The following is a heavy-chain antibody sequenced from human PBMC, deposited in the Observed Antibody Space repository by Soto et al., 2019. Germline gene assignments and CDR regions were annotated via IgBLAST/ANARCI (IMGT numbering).Heavy chain of an antibody. D-gene: IGHD5-12*01. Sequence: QEQLVQSGAEVKRPGSSMKVSCKASGGTISSNSINWVRQAPGQGLEWMGGIIPMFGSTKYAQRFEGRVTITADESTNTVYLEVNSLRSYDTAVFYCATQSNSSRESGVYDAFDILGQGTVVTVSS. V-gene: IGHV1-69*01. CDR3: ATQSNSSRESGVYDAFDI. CDR1: GGTISSNS. J-gene: IGHJ3*02. CDR2: IIPMFGST.